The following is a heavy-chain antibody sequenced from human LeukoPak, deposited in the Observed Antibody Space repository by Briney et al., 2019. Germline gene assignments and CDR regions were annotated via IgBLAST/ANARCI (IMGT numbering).Heavy chain of an antibody. CDR1: GYTFIGYY. CDR3: ARAETTVTTHYYYYYGMDV. D-gene: IGHD4-17*01. J-gene: IGHJ6*02. Sequence: ASVKVSCKASGYTFIGYYMHWVRQAPGQGLEWMGWINPNSGGTNYAQKFQGRVTMTRDTSISTAYMELSRLRSDDTAVYYCARAETTVTTHYYYYYGMDVWGQGTTVTVSS. V-gene: IGHV1-2*02. CDR2: INPNSGGT.